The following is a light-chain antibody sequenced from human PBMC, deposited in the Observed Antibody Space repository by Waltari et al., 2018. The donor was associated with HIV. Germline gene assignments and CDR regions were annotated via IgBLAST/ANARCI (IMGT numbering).Light chain of an antibody. CDR2: RNN. V-gene: IGLV1-47*01. J-gene: IGLJ3*02. CDR1: SSHIGSNY. CDR3: AAWDDSLSGLV. Sequence: SVLTQPPSASGTPGQTVTLSCSGSSSHIGSNYVYWYQQLPGTAPKLLIYRNNQRPSGVPDRLSGSKSGTSASLAISGLRSEDEADYYCAAWDDSLSGLVFGGGTKLTVL.